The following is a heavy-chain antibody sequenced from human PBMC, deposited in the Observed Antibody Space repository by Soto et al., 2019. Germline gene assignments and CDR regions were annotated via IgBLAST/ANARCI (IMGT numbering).Heavy chain of an antibody. V-gene: IGHV1-18*01. CDR3: AAAFWSETYGMDF. CDR1: GYTFTSYG. Sequence: QVQLVQSGAEVKKPGSSVKVSCKASGYTFTSYGISWVRQAPGQGLEWMGWISAYNGNTNYAQKLQGRVTMTTDTSTSAADMELRSLISDDTAVYSCAAAFWSETYGMDFWGQGTTVNDSS. CDR2: ISAYNGNT. J-gene: IGHJ6*02. D-gene: IGHD3-3*01.